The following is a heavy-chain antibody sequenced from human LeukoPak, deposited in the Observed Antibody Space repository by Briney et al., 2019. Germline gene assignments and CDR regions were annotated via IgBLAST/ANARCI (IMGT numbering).Heavy chain of an antibody. CDR3: ARGISNDY. V-gene: IGHV4-34*01. CDR1: GFTFSSYS. CDR2: INHSGST. Sequence: GSLRLSCAASGFTFSSYSMNWVRQPPGKGLEWIGEINHSGSTNYNPSLKSRVTISVDTSKNQFSLKLSSVTAADTAVYYCARGISNDYWGQGTLVTVSS. J-gene: IGHJ4*02.